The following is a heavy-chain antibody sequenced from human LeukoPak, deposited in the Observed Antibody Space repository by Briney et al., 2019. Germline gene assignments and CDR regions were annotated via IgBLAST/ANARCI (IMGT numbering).Heavy chain of an antibody. Sequence: PGGSLRLSCAASGFTFSSYEMNWVRQAPGKGLEWVSYISSSGSTIYYADSVKGRFTISRDNAKNSLYLQMNSLRAEDTAVYYCARGGRADAFDIWGQGTMVTVSS. CDR1: GFTFSSYE. J-gene: IGHJ3*02. CDR2: ISSSGSTI. V-gene: IGHV3-48*03. CDR3: ARGGRADAFDI.